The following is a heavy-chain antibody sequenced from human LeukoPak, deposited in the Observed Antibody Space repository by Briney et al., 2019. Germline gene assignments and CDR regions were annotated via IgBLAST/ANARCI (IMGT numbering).Heavy chain of an antibody. Sequence: GASVKVSCKASGYTFTSYDINWVRQATGQGLEWMGWMNPNSGNTGYAQKFQGRVTMTRDTSISTAYMELSRLRSYDTAVYYCARGTTVLAFDPWGQGTLVTVSS. CDR3: ARGTTVLAFDP. D-gene: IGHD4-17*01. V-gene: IGHV1-8*01. CDR1: GYTFTSYD. CDR2: MNPNSGNT. J-gene: IGHJ5*02.